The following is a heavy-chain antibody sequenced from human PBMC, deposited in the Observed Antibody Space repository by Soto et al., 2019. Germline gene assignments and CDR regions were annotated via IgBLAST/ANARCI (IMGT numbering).Heavy chain of an antibody. CDR1: GGSISSYY. J-gene: IGHJ6*02. Sequence: SETLSLTCTVSGGSISSYYWSWIRQPPGKGLEWIGYIYYSGSTNYNPSLKSRVTISVDTSKNQFSLKLSSVTAADTAVYYCARSPLAAAGTSPYGMDVWGQGTTVTAAS. CDR2: IYYSGST. V-gene: IGHV4-59*12. CDR3: ARSPLAAAGTSPYGMDV. D-gene: IGHD6-13*01.